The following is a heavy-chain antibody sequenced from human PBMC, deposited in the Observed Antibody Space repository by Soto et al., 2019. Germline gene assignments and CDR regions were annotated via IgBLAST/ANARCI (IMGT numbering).Heavy chain of an antibody. D-gene: IGHD4-17*01. Sequence: SETLSLTCTVSGGSISSGDYYWSWIRQPPGKGLEWIGYIYYSGSTYYNPSLKSRVTISVDTSKNQFSLKLSSVTAADTAVYYCAREKEQYDYGDYYFDYWGQGTLVTVSS. V-gene: IGHV4-30-4*01. J-gene: IGHJ4*02. CDR1: GGSISSGDYY. CDR3: AREKEQYDYGDYYFDY. CDR2: IYYSGST.